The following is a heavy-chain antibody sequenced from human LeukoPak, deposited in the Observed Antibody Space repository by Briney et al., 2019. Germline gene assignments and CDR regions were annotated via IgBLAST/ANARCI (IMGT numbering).Heavy chain of an antibody. V-gene: IGHV4-39*01. CDR1: GGSVGSSSHY. Sequence: SETLSLTCTVSGGSVGSSSHYWNWIRQPPGKGLEWIGSIYYSGSTNYNPSLQSRVTISVDTSKNQFSLRLSSVTAADTAMYYCARRDCSGGSCYFRPWGQGTLVTVSS. D-gene: IGHD2-15*01. CDR2: IYYSGST. J-gene: IGHJ1*01. CDR3: ARRDCSGGSCYFRP.